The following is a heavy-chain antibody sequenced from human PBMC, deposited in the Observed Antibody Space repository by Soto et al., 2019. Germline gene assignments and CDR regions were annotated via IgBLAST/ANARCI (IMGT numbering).Heavy chain of an antibody. Sequence: SETLSLTCSVSGGSISTYYWSWIRQPPGKGLEWIGYISYSGSTNYNPSLKSRVTISVDTSKKQFSLKLSSVTAADTAVFFFARAVGCSNGVCYHYYYMDVWGKGTTVTVSS. CDR3: ARAVGCSNGVCYHYYYMDV. V-gene: IGHV4-59*01. D-gene: IGHD2-8*01. CDR1: GGSISTYY. CDR2: ISYSGST. J-gene: IGHJ6*03.